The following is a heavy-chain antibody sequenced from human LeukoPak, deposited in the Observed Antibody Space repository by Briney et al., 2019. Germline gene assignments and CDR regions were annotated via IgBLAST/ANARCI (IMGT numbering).Heavy chain of an antibody. Sequence: GGSLRLSCAASGFTFSSYWIHWVRQAPGKGLVWVSRINSDESSTSYADSVKGRFTISRDNAKNTLYLQMNSLSAEDTAVYYCARGGVRYFDAMDVWGKGTTVTVSS. J-gene: IGHJ6*04. CDR2: INSDESST. CDR1: GFTFSSYW. D-gene: IGHD3-9*01. V-gene: IGHV3-74*01. CDR3: ARGGVRYFDAMDV.